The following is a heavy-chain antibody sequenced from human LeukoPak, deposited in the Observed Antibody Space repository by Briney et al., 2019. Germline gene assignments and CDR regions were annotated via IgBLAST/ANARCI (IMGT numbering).Heavy chain of an antibody. J-gene: IGHJ4*02. CDR1: GFTFSSNY. Sequence: PGGSLRLSCAASGFTFSSNYMSWVRQAPGKGLEWVSVIYSGGSTYYADSVKGRFIISRDNSKNTLYLQMNSLRAEDTAVYYCASLALFLYGSGGIEDYWGQGTLVTVSS. D-gene: IGHD3-10*01. V-gene: IGHV3-53*01. CDR2: IYSGGST. CDR3: ASLALFLYGSGGIEDY.